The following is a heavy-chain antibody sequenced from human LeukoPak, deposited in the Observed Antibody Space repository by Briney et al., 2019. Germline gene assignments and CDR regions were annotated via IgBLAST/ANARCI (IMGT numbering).Heavy chain of an antibody. D-gene: IGHD3-22*01. CDR3: ARENYYYDSSGYYYIYYRDV. J-gene: IGHJ6*03. CDR1: EFTVSSNY. V-gene: IGHV3-53*01. CDR2: IYSGGST. Sequence: GGSLRLSCAASEFTVSSNYMSWVRQAPGKGLEWVSDIYSGGSTYYADAVKGRFTISRDNSKNTVYLKMNSLRAEDTAVYYCARENYYYDSSGYYYIYYRDVWGKGTTVTVSS.